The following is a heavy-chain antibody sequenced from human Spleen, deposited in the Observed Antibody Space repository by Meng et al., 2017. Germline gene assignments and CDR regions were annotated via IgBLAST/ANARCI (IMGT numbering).Heavy chain of an antibody. CDR3: ARGTPGRSYSDY. CDR1: DYTFTGYG. J-gene: IGHJ4*02. V-gene: IGHV1-18*01. CDR2: LGAHDGDT. Sequence: QVQPVQSGPEVKKPGASVTVSCKASDYTFTGYGVSWVRQAPGQGLEWMAWLGAHDGDTGHAPKFQGRVTVSADRPTATAYMELRSLRSDDTAVYYCARGTPGRSYSDYWGQGTLVTVSS. D-gene: IGHD3-10*01.